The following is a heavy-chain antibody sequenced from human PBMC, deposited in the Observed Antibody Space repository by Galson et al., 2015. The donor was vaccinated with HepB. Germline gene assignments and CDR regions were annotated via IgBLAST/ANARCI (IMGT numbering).Heavy chain of an antibody. CDR2: LDWDDNK. D-gene: IGHD6-6*01. CDR1: GFSLSTSGMR. J-gene: IGHJ4*02. V-gene: IGHV2-70*04. Sequence: PALVKPTQTLTLTCTFSGFSLSTSGMRVSWIRQPPGKALEWLARLDWDDNKFYSTSLKTRLTISKDTSKNQVVLTMTNMDPVDTATYYCGASSSVPDFDYWGQGTLVTVSS. CDR3: GASSSVPDFDY.